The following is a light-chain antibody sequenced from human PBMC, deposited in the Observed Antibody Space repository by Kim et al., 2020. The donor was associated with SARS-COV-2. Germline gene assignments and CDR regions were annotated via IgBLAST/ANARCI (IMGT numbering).Light chain of an antibody. CDR3: QVWDSSSDHPGV. CDR1: NIGSKS. J-gene: IGLJ3*02. CDR2: YDS. Sequence: SYELTQPPSVSVAPGKTARITCGGNNIGSKSVHWYQQKSGQAPVLVIYYDSDRPSGIPERFSGSNSGNTATLTISRVEAGDEADYYCQVWDSSSDHPGVFGGETQLTVL. V-gene: IGLV3-21*04.